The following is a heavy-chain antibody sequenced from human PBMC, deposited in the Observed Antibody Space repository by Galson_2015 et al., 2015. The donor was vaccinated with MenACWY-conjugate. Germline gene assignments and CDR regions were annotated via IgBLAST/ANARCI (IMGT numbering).Heavy chain of an antibody. CDR2: INSDVVST. Sequence: SLRLSCAASGFNFNIYWMHWVRQAPGKGLMWVSHINSDVVSTSYADSVKGRFSISRENAKSTLYLQMNNLRAEDTAVYYCVALSGSSLGDYWGQGPLVTVSS. D-gene: IGHD1-26*01. J-gene: IGHJ4*02. V-gene: IGHV3-74*01. CDR3: VALSGSSLGDY. CDR1: GFNFNIYW.